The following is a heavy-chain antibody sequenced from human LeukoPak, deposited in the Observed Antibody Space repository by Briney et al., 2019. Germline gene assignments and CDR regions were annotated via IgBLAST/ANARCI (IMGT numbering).Heavy chain of an antibody. Sequence: GGSLRLSCAASGCTFSSYERNWVRQAPGKGVEWVSYISSSGRTIYYADSVKGRFTISRDNDKNYLYLQMNSLRAEDTAVYYCASGHTGPFDYWGQGTLVTVSS. CDR3: ASGHTGPFDY. J-gene: IGHJ4*02. CDR2: ISSSGRTI. CDR1: GCTFSSYE. V-gene: IGHV3-48*03. D-gene: IGHD2-21*01.